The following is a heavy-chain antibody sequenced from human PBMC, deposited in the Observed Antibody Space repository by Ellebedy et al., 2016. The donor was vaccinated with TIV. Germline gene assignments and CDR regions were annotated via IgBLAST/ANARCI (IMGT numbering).Heavy chain of an antibody. D-gene: IGHD6-13*01. V-gene: IGHV4-61*01. CDR3: ARDMVFLAAAGYYYYYGMDV. CDR1: GGSVSSGSYY. CDR2: IYYSGST. Sequence: SETLSLTXTVSGGSVSSGSYYWSWIRQPPGEGLEWIGYIYYSGSTNYNPSLKSRVTISVDTSKNQFSLKLSSVTAADTAVYYCARDMVFLAAAGYYYYYGMDVWGQGTTVTVSS. J-gene: IGHJ6*02.